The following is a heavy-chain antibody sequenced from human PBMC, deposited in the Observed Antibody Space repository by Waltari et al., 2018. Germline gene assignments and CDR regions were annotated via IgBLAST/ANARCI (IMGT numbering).Heavy chain of an antibody. Sequence: QVQLQESGPGLVKPSQTLSLTCTVSGGSISSGSYYWSWIRQPAGKGLEWIGRIYTSGSTNYNPSPKSRVTISVDTSKNQFSLKLSSVTAADTAVYYCARDWDVGVVPAAHDAFDIWGQGTMVTVSS. V-gene: IGHV4-61*02. D-gene: IGHD2-2*01. CDR3: ARDWDVGVVPAAHDAFDI. CDR1: GGSISSGSYY. CDR2: IYTSGST. J-gene: IGHJ3*02.